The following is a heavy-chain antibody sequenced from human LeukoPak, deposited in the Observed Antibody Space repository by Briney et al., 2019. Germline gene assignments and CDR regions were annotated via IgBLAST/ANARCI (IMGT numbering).Heavy chain of an antibody. D-gene: IGHD2-2*01. CDR3: AKARNCDSASCYGVGDF. Sequence: TGGSLRLSCAASGFTFSTYSMDWVRQAPGKGLECVSSISTSSTYMYYVDSVKGRFTISRDNAKNSLYLQMNSLRAEDTAVYYCAKARNCDSASCYGVGDFWGQGTLVTVSS. V-gene: IGHV3-21*01. CDR2: ISTSSTYM. CDR1: GFTFSTYS. J-gene: IGHJ4*02.